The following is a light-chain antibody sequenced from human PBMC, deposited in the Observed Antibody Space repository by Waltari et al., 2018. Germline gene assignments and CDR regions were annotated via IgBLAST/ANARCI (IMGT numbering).Light chain of an antibody. CDR2: DVI. CDR1: ARAVGGFRF. Sequence: QSALTQPPSASGSPGHSVTISCTVTARAVGGFRFFSWYQQHPGKAPRLIIYDVIKRPSGVPDRFSGSKSGNTASLTVSGLQPEDEADYFCCSFSGANNVLFGGGTKLTVL. J-gene: IGLJ2*01. V-gene: IGLV2-8*01. CDR3: CSFSGANNVL.